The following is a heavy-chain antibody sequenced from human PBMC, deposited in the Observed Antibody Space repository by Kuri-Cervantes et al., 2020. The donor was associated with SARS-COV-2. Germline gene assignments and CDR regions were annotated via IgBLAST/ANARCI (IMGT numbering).Heavy chain of an antibody. CDR3: ARAQQWLEPNFDY. V-gene: IGHV3-33*01. CDR1: GFTFSSYG. CDR2: IWYDGSNK. D-gene: IGHD6-19*01. J-gene: IGHJ4*02. Sequence: GGSLRLSCAASGFTFSSYGMNWVRQAPGKGLEWVAVIWYDGSNKYYADSVKGRFTISRDNSKNTLYLQMNSLRAEDTAVYYCARAQQWLEPNFDYWGQGTLVTVSS.